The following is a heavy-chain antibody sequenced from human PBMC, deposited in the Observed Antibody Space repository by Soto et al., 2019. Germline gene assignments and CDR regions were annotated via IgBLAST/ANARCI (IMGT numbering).Heavy chain of an antibody. CDR3: ARAAIGGATRYYYYGMDV. V-gene: IGHV3-30-3*01. D-gene: IGHD1-26*01. Sequence: GGSPRLSCAASGFTFSSYAMHWVRQAPGKGLEWVAVISYDGSNKYYADSVKGRFTISRDNSKNTLYLQMNSLRAEDTAVYYCARAAIGGATRYYYYGMDVWGQGTTVTVSS. CDR2: ISYDGSNK. J-gene: IGHJ6*02. CDR1: GFTFSSYA.